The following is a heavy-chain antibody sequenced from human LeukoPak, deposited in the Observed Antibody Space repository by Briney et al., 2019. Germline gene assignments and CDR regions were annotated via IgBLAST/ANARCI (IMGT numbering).Heavy chain of an antibody. CDR2: IYYSGST. J-gene: IGHJ5*02. V-gene: IGHV4-30-4*01. D-gene: IGHD6-19*01. Sequence: PSQTLSLTCTVSGGSISSGDYYWSWIRQPPGKGLEWIGYIYYSGSTYYNPSLKSRVTISVDTSKNQFSLKLSSVTAAVTAVYYCAIILIAVAGTGWFDPWGQGTLVTVSS. CDR3: AIILIAVAGTGWFDP. CDR1: GGSISSGDYY.